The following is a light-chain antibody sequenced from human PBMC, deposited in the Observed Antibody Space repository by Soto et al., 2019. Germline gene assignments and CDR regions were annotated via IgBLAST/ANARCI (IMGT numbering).Light chain of an antibody. CDR3: MQALQTPLT. CDR2: LGS. CDR1: QSLLHSNGYNY. V-gene: IGKV2-28*01. Sequence: DIVMTQSPLSLPVTPGEPASISCRSSQSLLHSNGYNYLDWYLRKPGQSPQLLIYLGSNRASGVPDRFSGSGSGTDFTLKISRVEAEDVGVYYCMQALQTPLTFGGGTKVDNK. J-gene: IGKJ4*01.